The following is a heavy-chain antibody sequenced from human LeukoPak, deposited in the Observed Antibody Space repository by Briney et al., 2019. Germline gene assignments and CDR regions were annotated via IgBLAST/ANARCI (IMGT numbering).Heavy chain of an antibody. J-gene: IGHJ4*02. CDR2: ISSSGSTI. V-gene: IGHV3-11*01. CDR1: GFIFSDYY. D-gene: IGHD3-22*01. CDR3: ARNFYDSSGYYRIDS. Sequence: GGSLRLSCAASGFIFSDYYMDWVRQAPGKGLEWVSYISSSGSTISYAESVKGRFTVSRDYARNSVYLQMNSLRAEDTAVYYCARNFYDSSGYYRIDSWGQGTLVTVSS.